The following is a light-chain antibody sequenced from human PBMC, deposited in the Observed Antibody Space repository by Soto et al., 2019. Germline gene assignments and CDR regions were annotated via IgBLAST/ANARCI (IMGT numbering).Light chain of an antibody. Sequence: QSVLTQPPSASGTPGQRVTISCSGSSSNIGSNYVYWYQQLPGTAPKLLIYSNNQRPSGVPDRFSGSKSGTSASLAISGLRSEDEADYYCVAWDDSLNGHVVFGGGTKVTVL. CDR3: VAWDDSLNGHVV. CDR1: SSNIGSNY. CDR2: SNN. J-gene: IGLJ2*01. V-gene: IGLV1-47*02.